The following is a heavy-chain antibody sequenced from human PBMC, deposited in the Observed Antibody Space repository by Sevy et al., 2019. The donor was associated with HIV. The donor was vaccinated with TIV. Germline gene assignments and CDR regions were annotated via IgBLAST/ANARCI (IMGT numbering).Heavy chain of an antibody. CDR1: GGSINSSDYY. V-gene: IGHV4-39*01. CDR2: IYYSGNT. Sequence: SETLSLTCTVSGGSINSSDYYWGWIRQPPGKGLEWIGSIYYSGNTYYNPSLKSRVTISVDTSKNQFSLKLSSVAAADTAVYSCARQHLGSFDYWGQGTLVTVSS. J-gene: IGHJ4*02. D-gene: IGHD7-27*01. CDR3: ARQHLGSFDY.